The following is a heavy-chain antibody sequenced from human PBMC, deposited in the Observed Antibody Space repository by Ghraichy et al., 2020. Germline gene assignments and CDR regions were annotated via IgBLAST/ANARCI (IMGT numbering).Heavy chain of an antibody. J-gene: IGHJ6*03. CDR3: ARHGRVGFWSGYYTRYYYMDV. CDR2: IYYSGST. V-gene: IGHV4-39*01. CDR1: GGSISSSSYY. Sequence: SETLSLTCTVSGGSISSSSYYWGWIRQPPGKGLEWIGSIYYSGSTYYNPSLKSRVTISVDTSKNQFSLKLSSVTAADTAVYYCARHGRVGFWSGYYTRYYYMDVWGKGTTVTVSS. D-gene: IGHD3-3*01.